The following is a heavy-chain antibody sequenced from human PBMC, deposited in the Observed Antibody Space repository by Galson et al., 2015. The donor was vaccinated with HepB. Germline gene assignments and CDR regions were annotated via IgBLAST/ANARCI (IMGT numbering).Heavy chain of an antibody. CDR3: LRSRGGH. CDR1: GDSISSGNYY. CDR2: ILYSGTT. D-gene: IGHD4-23*01. J-gene: IGHJ4*02. Sequence: TLSLTCTVSGDSISSGNYYWIWVRQHPGQGLEWIGSILYSGTTYYNPSLKSRTTISLDTPKNQFSLQLRSVTAADTAVYYCLRSRGGHWGQGNLVTVSS. V-gene: IGHV4-31*03.